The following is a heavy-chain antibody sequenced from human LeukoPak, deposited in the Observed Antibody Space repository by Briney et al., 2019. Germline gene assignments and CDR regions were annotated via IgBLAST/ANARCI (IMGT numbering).Heavy chain of an antibody. CDR1: GFTFSSYG. CDR3: AKDCHYYYYYYGMDV. Sequence: PGGSLRLSCAASGFTFSSYGMSWVRQAPGKGLEWVSAISGSGGSTYYADSVKGRFTISRDNSKNTLYLQMNSLRAEDTAVYYCAKDCHYYYYYYGMDVWGQGTTVTVSS. V-gene: IGHV3-23*01. J-gene: IGHJ6*02. CDR2: ISGSGGST.